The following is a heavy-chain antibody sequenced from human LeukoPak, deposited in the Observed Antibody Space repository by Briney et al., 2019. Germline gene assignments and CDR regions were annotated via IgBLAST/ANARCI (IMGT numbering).Heavy chain of an antibody. J-gene: IGHJ4*02. CDR2: ISYDGSNK. Sequence: GGSLRLSCAASGFTFSSYAMHWVRQAPGKGLEWVAVISYDGSNKYYADSVKGRFTISRDNSKNTLYLQMNSLRAEDTAVYYCARDLKYGGPFGYWGQGTLVTVSS. D-gene: IGHD4-23*01. V-gene: IGHV3-30-3*01. CDR1: GFTFSSYA. CDR3: ARDLKYGGPFGY.